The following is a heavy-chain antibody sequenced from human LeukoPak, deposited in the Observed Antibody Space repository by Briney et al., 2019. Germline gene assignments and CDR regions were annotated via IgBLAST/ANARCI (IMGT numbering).Heavy chain of an antibody. D-gene: IGHD3-3*01. CDR2: IKQDGSEK. V-gene: IGHV3-7*01. CDR1: GFTFNSYW. CDR3: ARIYYDFWSGYYGERFDY. Sequence: GGSLRLSCAASGFTFNSYWMSWVRQAPGKGLEWVANIKQDGSEKYCVVSVKGRFTISRDNAENSLYLQMKSLRAEDTAVYYCARIYYDFWSGYYGERFDYWGQGTLVTVSS. J-gene: IGHJ4*02.